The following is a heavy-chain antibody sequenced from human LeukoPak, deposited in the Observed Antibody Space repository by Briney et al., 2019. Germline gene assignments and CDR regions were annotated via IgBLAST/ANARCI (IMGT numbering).Heavy chain of an antibody. Sequence: SETLSLTCAVYGGSFSGYYWSWIRQPPGKGLEWVGEINHSGSTNYDPSLKSRVTISVDTSKNQFSLKLSSVTAADTAVYYCARVGDQIIDYWGQGTLVTVSS. V-gene: IGHV4-34*01. CDR2: INHSGST. CDR3: ARVGDQIIDY. D-gene: IGHD3-16*01. CDR1: GGSFSGYY. J-gene: IGHJ4*02.